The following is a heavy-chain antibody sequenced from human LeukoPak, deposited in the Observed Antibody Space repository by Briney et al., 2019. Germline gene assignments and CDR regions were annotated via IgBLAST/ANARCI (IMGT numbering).Heavy chain of an antibody. CDR3: AREGGPYRPLDY. CDR1: GGSLVSYY. V-gene: IGHV4-59*01. Sequence: SETLSLTCAVSGGSLVSYYWSWIRQPPGKGLEWIGYIYYSGSTNYNPSLKSRVSMSVDTSKNQFSLKLSSVTAADTAVYYCAREGGPYRPLDYSGQGTLVTVSS. J-gene: IGHJ4*02. CDR2: IYYSGST.